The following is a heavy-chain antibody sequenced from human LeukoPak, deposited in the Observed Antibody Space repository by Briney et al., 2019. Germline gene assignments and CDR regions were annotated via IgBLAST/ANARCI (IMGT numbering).Heavy chain of an antibody. CDR1: GFTVSTCY. Sequence: GGSLRLSCAASGFTVSTCYMTWVRQAPGKGLECVSVIYSGGSTYYADSVKGRFTVSRDNSRNTLYLQMNSLRAEDTAMYYCARGLGYCTSTTCLLPFDYWGRGTLVTVSS. D-gene: IGHD2-2*01. V-gene: IGHV3-53*01. J-gene: IGHJ4*02. CDR3: ARGLGYCTSTTCLLPFDY. CDR2: IYSGGST.